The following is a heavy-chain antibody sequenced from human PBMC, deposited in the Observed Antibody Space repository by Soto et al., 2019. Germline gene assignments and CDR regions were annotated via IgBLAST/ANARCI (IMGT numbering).Heavy chain of an antibody. Sequence: GGSLRLSCAASGFTFSSYAMSWVRQAPGKGLEWVSAISGSGGSTYYADSVKGRFTISRDNSKNTLYLQMNSLRAEDTAVYYCAKDIAGEYSSIYYYYYYMDVWGKGTTVTVSS. CDR2: ISGSGGST. J-gene: IGHJ6*03. V-gene: IGHV3-23*01. D-gene: IGHD6-6*01. CDR3: AKDIAGEYSSIYYYYYYMDV. CDR1: GFTFSSYA.